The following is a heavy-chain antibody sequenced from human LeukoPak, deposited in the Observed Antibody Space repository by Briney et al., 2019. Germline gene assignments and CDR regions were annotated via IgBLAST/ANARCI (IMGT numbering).Heavy chain of an antibody. V-gene: IGHV3-13*01. CDR2: IGTAGDT. CDR3: ARDSLEDAMDV. CDR1: GFTFSSYD. D-gene: IGHD5-24*01. J-gene: IGHJ6*02. Sequence: GGSLRLSCAASGFTFSSYDMHWVRQATGKGLEWVSAIGTAGDTYYPGSVKGRFTISRENAKNSLYLQMNSLRAGDTAVYYCARDSLEDAMDVWGQGTTVTVSS.